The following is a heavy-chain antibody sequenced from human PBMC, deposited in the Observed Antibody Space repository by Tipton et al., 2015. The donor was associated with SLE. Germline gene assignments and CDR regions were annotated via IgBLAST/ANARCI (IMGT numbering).Heavy chain of an antibody. D-gene: IGHD5-18*01. CDR2: FYHRGTT. Sequence: TLSLTCSVSGHSISSGFYWGWIRQSPGKGLEWIGNFYHRGTTYYNPSLKSRVTISADTSKNQFSLKLSSVTDVDTAVYYCARTAGRSVKLWYFDLWGRGTLVTVSS. CDR3: ARTAGRSVKLWYFDL. CDR1: GHSISSGFY. V-gene: IGHV4-38-2*01. J-gene: IGHJ2*01.